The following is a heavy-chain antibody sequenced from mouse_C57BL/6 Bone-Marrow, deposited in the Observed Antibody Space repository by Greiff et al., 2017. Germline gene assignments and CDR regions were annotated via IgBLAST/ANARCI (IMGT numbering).Heavy chain of an antibody. Sequence: QVQLQQSGAELAKPGASVKLSCKASGYTFTSYWMHWVKQRPGQGLEWIGYINPSSGYTKYNQKFKDKATLTADKSSSTAYMQMSILTYEDSAVYYCAINYGSSSYYAMDYWGQGTSVTVSS. CDR1: GYTFTSYW. D-gene: IGHD1-1*01. CDR2: INPSSGYT. CDR3: AINYGSSSYYAMDY. J-gene: IGHJ4*01. V-gene: IGHV1-7*01.